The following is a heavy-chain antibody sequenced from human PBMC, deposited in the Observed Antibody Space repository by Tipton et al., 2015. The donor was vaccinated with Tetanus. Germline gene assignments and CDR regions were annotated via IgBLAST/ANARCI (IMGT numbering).Heavy chain of an antibody. Sequence: TLPLTCAVSGGSSSNSNWWSWVRQPPGKGLEWIGQISHSGSTNYNPSLKSRVTISVDNSKNQFSLNLSSVTAADTAVYYCARVSRYYYDSSIGMDVWGQGTTVTVSS. D-gene: IGHD3-22*01. CDR3: ARVSRYYYDSSIGMDV. CDR1: GGSSSNSNW. CDR2: ISHSGST. V-gene: IGHV4-4*02. J-gene: IGHJ6*02.